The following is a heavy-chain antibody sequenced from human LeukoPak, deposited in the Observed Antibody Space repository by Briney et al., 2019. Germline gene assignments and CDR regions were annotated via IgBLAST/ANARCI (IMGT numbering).Heavy chain of an antibody. Sequence: SETLSLTCTVSGGSLSSYYWSWIRQPPGKGLGWIGYIYYSGSTNYNPSLKSRVTISVDTSKNQFSLKLSSVTAADTAVYYCARSEEITPDSWGQGTLVTVSS. V-gene: IGHV4-59*01. CDR2: IYYSGST. CDR1: GGSLSSYY. J-gene: IGHJ5*01. D-gene: IGHD2-15*01. CDR3: ARSEEITPDS.